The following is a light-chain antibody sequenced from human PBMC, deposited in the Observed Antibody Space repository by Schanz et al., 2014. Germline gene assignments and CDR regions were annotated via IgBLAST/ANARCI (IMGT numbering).Light chain of an antibody. CDR3: MQALQTRT. V-gene: IGKV2-28*01. CDR1: QSLLHSNGYNY. CDR2: LGS. Sequence: DVVMTQSPLSLPVTLGQPASISCRSSQSLLHSNGYNYLDWYLQKPGQSPQLLIYLGSNRASGVPDRFSGSGSGTDFTLKISRVEADDVGIYYCMQALQTRTFGQGTKVEIK. J-gene: IGKJ1*01.